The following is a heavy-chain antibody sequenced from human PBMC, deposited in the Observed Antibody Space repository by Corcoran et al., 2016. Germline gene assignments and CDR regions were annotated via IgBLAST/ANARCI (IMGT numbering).Heavy chain of an antibody. D-gene: IGHD2-15*01. CDR2: IYYSGST. CDR3: ARDGRYCSGGSCYPFDY. V-gene: IGHV4-39*07. CDR1: GGSISSSSYY. J-gene: IGHJ4*02. Sequence: QLQLQESGPGLVKPSETLSLTCTVSGGSISSSSYYWGWIRQPPGKGLEWIGSIYYSGSTYYNPSLKSRVTIAVDTSKNQFSLKLSSVTAADPAVYYCARDGRYCSGGSCYPFDYWGQGTLVTVSS.